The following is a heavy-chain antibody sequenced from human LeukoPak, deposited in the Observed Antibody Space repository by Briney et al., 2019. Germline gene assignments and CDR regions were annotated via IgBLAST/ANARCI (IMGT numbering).Heavy chain of an antibody. Sequence: SETLSLTCTVSGDSMSGYWGWVRQPAGKGLEWIGRISTSGGTDYNPSLKSRITMSVDTSKNQFSLKLSSVTAADTAVYYCARGRYNWNYYYFDYWGQGTLVTVSS. J-gene: IGHJ4*02. CDR2: ISTSGGT. CDR1: GDSMSGY. CDR3: ARGRYNWNYYYFDY. D-gene: IGHD1-7*01. V-gene: IGHV4-4*07.